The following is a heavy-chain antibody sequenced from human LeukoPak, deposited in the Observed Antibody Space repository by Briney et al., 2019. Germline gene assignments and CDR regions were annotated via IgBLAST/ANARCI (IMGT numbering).Heavy chain of an antibody. V-gene: IGHV4-34*01. D-gene: IGHD3-22*01. CDR1: GGSFSGYY. J-gene: IGHJ4*02. CDR2: INHSGSA. Sequence: SETLSLTCAVYGGSFSGYYWTWIRQPPGKGLEWIGEINHSGSANYNPSLKSRVTISVDMSKNQFSLKLNSVSAADTAVYYCARARGDYYDSSGYYSAFDYWGQGTLVTVSS. CDR3: ARARGDYYDSSGYYSAFDY.